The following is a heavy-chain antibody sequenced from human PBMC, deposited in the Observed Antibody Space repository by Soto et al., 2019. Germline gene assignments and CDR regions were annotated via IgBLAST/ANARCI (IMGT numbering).Heavy chain of an antibody. J-gene: IGHJ6*02. Sequence: GKGLEWVSYISSSSSTIYYADSVKGRFTISRDNAKNSLYLQMNSVRDEDAAVYYCERVRKRERPLYYHSGMAVLLQGST. CDR2: ISSSSSTI. V-gene: IGHV3-48*02. CDR3: ERVRKRERPLYYHSGMAV.